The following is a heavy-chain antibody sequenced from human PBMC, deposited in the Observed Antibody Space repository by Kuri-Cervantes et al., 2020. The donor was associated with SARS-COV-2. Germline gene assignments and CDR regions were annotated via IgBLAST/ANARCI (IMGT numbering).Heavy chain of an antibody. Sequence: SETLSLTCTVSGGSVGTGTHFWGWIRQPPGKGLEWIGSIYLNGRTYYNPSLKSRVTISVDTSKNHFSLKLTSVTAADTAVYYCARGVNYFDIPGGYWGQGALVTVSS. CDR1: GGSVGTGTHF. J-gene: IGHJ4*02. D-gene: IGHD3-22*01. CDR3: ARGVNYFDIPGGY. CDR2: IYLNGRT. V-gene: IGHV4-39*07.